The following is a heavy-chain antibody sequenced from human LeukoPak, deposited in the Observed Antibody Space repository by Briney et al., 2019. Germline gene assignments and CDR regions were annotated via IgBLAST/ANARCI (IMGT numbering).Heavy chain of an antibody. CDR2: ISGSGGST. D-gene: IGHD5-12*01. Sequence: GGSLRLSCAASGFTFSSYAMSWVRQAPGKGLGWVSTISGSGGSTYYADSVKGRFTISRDNSKNTLYLQMNSLRAEDTAVYYCAKGSGYVWRTSPFDYWGQGTLVTVSS. V-gene: IGHV3-23*01. CDR3: AKGSGYVWRTSPFDY. J-gene: IGHJ4*02. CDR1: GFTFSSYA.